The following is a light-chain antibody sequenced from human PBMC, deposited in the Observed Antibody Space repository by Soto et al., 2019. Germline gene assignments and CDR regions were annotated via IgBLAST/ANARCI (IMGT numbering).Light chain of an antibody. CDR1: QSVSSSY. V-gene: IGKV3-20*01. J-gene: IGKJ2*01. CDR2: GAS. CDR3: QQYGSSPMYT. Sequence: EIVLTQSPGTLSLSPGERATLSCRASQSVSSSYLAWYQQKPGQAPRLLIYGASGRATGIPDRFNGSGSGTDFTLTISRLEPEDFAVYYCQQYGSSPMYTFGQGTKLEIK.